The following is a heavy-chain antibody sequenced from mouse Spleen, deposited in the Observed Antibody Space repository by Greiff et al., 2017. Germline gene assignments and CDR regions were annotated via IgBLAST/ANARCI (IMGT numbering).Heavy chain of an antibody. CDR2: ISSGGGNT. CDR1: GFTFSSYA. V-gene: IGHV5-9-3*01. J-gene: IGHJ1*01. D-gene: IGHD2-10*02. CDR3: ARLYGNYGYFDV. Sequence: EVQRVESGGGLVKPGGSLKLSCAASGFTFSSYAMSWVRQTPEKRLEWVATISSGGGNTYYPDSVKGRFTISRDNAKNTLYLQMSSLKSEDTAMYYCARLYGNYGYFDVWGAGTTVTVSS.